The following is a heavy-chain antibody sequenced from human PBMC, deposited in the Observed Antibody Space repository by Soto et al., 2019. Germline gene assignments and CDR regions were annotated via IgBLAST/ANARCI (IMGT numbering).Heavy chain of an antibody. Sequence: SETLSLTCTVSGGTISSWYWSWIRQPPGKGLEWIGYIYYSGSTNYNPSLKSRVTISVDTSKNQFSLKLTSVTAADTAVYYCARRYGGTFDYWGQGTLVTVSS. CDR3: ARRYGGTFDY. CDR2: IYYSGST. J-gene: IGHJ4*02. CDR1: GGTISSWY. D-gene: IGHD2-15*01. V-gene: IGHV4-59*08.